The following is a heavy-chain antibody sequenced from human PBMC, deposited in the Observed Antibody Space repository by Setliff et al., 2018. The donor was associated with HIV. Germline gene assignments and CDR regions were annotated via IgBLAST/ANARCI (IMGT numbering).Heavy chain of an antibody. CDR2: IYYSGST. CDR3: VRGGDSSSWYWGRWFDP. D-gene: IGHD6-13*01. Sequence: PSETLSLTCTVSGGSIRSSSYYWGWIRQPPGKGLEWIGSIYYSGSTYYNSSLRSRVTISGDTSKKQFSLKLSSVTAADTAVYYCVRGGDSSSWYWGRWFDPWGQGTLVTVS. CDR1: GGSIRSSSYY. V-gene: IGHV4-39*07. J-gene: IGHJ5*02.